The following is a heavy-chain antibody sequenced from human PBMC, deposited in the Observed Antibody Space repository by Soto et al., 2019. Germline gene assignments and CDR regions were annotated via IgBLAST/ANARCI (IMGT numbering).Heavy chain of an antibody. D-gene: IGHD2-2*01. CDR2: ISSSSSTI. CDR1: GVTCSSYS. J-gene: IGHJ6*02. CDR3: ARDFGDIVVVPAADSEGYYYYYGMDV. Sequence: PGGSLRLSCAASGVTCSSYSMNWVRQAPGKGLEWVSYISSSSSTIYYADSVKGRFTISRDNAKNSLYLQMNSLRDEDTAVYYCARDFGDIVVVPAADSEGYYYYYGMDVWGQGTTVTVSS. V-gene: IGHV3-48*02.